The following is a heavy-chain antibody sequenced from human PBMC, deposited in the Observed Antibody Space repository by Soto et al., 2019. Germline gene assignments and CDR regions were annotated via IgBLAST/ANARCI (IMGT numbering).Heavy chain of an antibody. CDR1: GFTFSNYA. CDR3: AKAYFVWSSEQPYYFDY. J-gene: IGHJ4*02. V-gene: IGHV3-23*01. CDR2: ISGSGGRS. D-gene: IGHD3-16*01. Sequence: EVQLLDSGGGLVQPGGSLRLSCAASGFTFSNYAMTWVRQGPGKGLEWVSGISGSGGRSYYADSVKGRITISRDNSKRTLYLQMNSLSAEDTAVYYCAKAYFVWSSEQPYYFDYWGQGTLVTVSS.